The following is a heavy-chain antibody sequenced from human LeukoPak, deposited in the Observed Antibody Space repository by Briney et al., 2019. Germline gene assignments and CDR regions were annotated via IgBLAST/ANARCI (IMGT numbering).Heavy chain of an antibody. V-gene: IGHV1-2*02. CDR3: ARDSYGGNWSLGY. J-gene: IGHJ4*02. CDR2: VNPNTGGT. Sequence: ASMKLSFKASGFTFTGYYFHWVRQAPGQGLEWMGWVNPNTGGTKYAQMFQGRVTMTRDTSTSTAYMELSRLTSDDTAVYYCARDSYGGNWSLGYWGQGTLVTVSS. CDR1: GFTFTGYY. D-gene: IGHD4-23*01.